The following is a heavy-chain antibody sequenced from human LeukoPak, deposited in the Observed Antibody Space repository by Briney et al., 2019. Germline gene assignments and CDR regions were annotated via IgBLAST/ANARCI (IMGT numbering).Heavy chain of an antibody. CDR3: ARDPSGYYDSSGYGFDY. CDR1: GFTVSSNY. D-gene: IGHD3-22*01. Sequence: PGGSLRLSCAASGFTVSSNYMSWVRQAPGKGLEWVSVIYSGGSTYYADSVKGRFTISRDNSKNTLYLQMNSLRAEDTAVYYRARDPSGYYDSSGYGFDYWGQGTLVTVSS. V-gene: IGHV3-66*01. J-gene: IGHJ4*02. CDR2: IYSGGST.